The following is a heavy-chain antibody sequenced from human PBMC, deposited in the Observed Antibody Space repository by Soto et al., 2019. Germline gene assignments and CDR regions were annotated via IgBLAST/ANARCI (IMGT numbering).Heavy chain of an antibody. D-gene: IGHD4-17*01. V-gene: IGHV3-74*01. CDR3: ARDDYGGNTDY. CDR2: ISGDGSHT. J-gene: IGHJ4*02. CDR1: GFSFSNYW. Sequence: EVQLVESGGDLVQPGGSLRLSCVASGFSFSNYWMHWVRQAPGKGLVWVSRISGDGSHTNYADSVSGRFTISRDNTKNSLYLQMNRLRADDTAVYYCARDDYGGNTDYWGQGTLVTVSS.